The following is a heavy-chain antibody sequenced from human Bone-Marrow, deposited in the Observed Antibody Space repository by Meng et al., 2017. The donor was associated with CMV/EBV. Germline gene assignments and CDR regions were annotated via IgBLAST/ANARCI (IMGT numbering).Heavy chain of an antibody. V-gene: IGHV3-7*01. CDR3: ARGGDYDFWSGYSNYYGMDV. J-gene: IGHJ6*02. CDR2: IKPDGSER. D-gene: IGHD3-3*01. CDR1: GFKFGYYL. Sequence: GESLKISCVSSGFKFGYYLMTWVRQAPGKGLEWVANIKPDGSERYHVDSVKGRFTISRDNAKNSLYLQMNSLRAEDTAVYYCARGGDYDFWSGYSNYYGMDVWGQGTTVTVSS.